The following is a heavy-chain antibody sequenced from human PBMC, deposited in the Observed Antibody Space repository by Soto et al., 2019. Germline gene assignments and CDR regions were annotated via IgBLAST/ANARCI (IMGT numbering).Heavy chain of an antibody. CDR2: IYSRGRT. J-gene: IGHJ5*02. CDR1: GGSINSDEFY. V-gene: IGHV4-31*03. D-gene: IGHD3-16*01. Sequence: QVQLQESGPGLVKPSQTLSLTCSLSGGSINSDEFYWTWIRQSPGKGMEWIGYIYSRGRTHYNPSLKSRINLSLDMSNYLLSLRLSSVTAAATAVYYWARMGLPLGEVSSDWFDPWGWGTLVTVSS. CDR3: ARMGLPLGEVSSDWFDP.